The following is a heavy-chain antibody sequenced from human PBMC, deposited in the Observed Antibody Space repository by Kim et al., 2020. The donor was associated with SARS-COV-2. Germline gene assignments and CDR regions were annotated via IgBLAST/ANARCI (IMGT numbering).Heavy chain of an antibody. CDR1: GGSISSSSYY. CDR2: IYSSGTI. J-gene: IGHJ4*02. V-gene: IGHV4-61*02. D-gene: IGHD6-6*01. CDR3: ARGVRLEYSASSGGPIDS. Sequence: SETLSLPCTVSGGSISSSSYYWNWIRQPAGKGLEWIGRIYSSGTINYNPSLKSRVSISVETSKTQFSLKLDSMTATDTAVYYCARGVRLEYSASSGGPIDSWGQGTLVTVSS.